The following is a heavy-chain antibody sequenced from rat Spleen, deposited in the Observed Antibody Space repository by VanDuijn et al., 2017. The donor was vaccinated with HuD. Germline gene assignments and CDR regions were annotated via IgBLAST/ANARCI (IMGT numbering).Heavy chain of an antibody. CDR1: GFTFRDFY. D-gene: IGHD1-10*01. J-gene: IGHJ2*01. CDR3: TRVHNSFSDY. Sequence: EVQLVESGGGLMQPGRSLKLSCVASGFTFRDFYMAWVRQPPKKGLEWVASISTGGDDTYYRDSVKGRFTISRDDEESTLYLQMDSLRSEDTATYYCTRVHNSFSDYWGQGVMVTVSS. CDR2: ISTGGDDT. V-gene: IGHV5-25*01.